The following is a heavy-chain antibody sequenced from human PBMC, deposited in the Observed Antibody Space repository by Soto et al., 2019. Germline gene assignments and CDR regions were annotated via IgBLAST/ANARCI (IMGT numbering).Heavy chain of an antibody. CDR1: GFTFSSYE. CDR3: ARECITMVRGVKYWYFDL. J-gene: IGHJ2*01. V-gene: IGHV3-48*03. D-gene: IGHD3-10*01. CDR2: ISSSGSTI. Sequence: EVQLVESGGGLVQPGGSLRLSCAASGFTFSSYEMNWVRQAPGKGLEWVSYISSSGSTIYYADSVKGRFTISRDNAKNSLYQQMNSLRAEDTAVYYCARECITMVRGVKYWYFDLWGRGTLVTVSS.